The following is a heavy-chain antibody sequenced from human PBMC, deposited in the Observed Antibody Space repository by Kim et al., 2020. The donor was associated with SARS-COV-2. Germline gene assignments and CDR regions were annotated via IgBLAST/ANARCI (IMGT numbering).Heavy chain of an antibody. Sequence: SETLSLTCTLSGVSIGSYYWSWIRQSPGKGLELIGYVFYSGSAKYNPSFESRVTISVDTSKDQFSLKLRSMTAADTAMYYCARGILSLSGNDWLPIFVYWGQGALVTVSS. CDR3: ARGILSLSGNDWLPIFVY. D-gene: IGHD2-15*01. J-gene: IGHJ4*02. V-gene: IGHV4-59*13. CDR2: VFYSGSA. CDR1: GVSIGSYY.